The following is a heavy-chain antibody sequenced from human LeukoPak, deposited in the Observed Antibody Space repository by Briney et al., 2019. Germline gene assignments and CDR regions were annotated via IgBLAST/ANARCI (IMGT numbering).Heavy chain of an antibody. CDR1: GYTFTSYD. CDR2: MNPNSGNT. D-gene: IGHD6-13*01. CDR3: HVAAAGIAFDY. Sequence: ASVKVPCKASGYTFTSYDINWVRQATGQGLEWMGWMNPNSGNTGYAQKFQGRVTMTRNTSISTAYMELSSLRSEDTAVYYCHVAAAGIAFDYWGQGTLVTVSS. J-gene: IGHJ4*02. V-gene: IGHV1-8*01.